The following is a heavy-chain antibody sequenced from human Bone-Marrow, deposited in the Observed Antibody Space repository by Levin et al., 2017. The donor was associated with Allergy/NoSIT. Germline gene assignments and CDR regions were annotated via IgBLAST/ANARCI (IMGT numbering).Heavy chain of an antibody. CDR2: ISSRGTNT. J-gene: IGHJ4*02. CDR1: GFIFSDYA. Sequence: AGGSLRLSCSGSGFIFSDYAMHWVRQAPGKGLQYVSAISSRGTNTYYADSVKGRFTISKDNSKNTLYLEMSSLRADDTAVYFCVKDGDSPEDDFWGQGTRVTVSS. CDR3: VKDGDSPEDDF. V-gene: IGHV3-64D*06. D-gene: IGHD4-17*01.